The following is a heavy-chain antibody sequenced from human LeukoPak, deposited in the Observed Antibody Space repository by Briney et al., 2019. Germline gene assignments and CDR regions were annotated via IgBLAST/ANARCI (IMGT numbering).Heavy chain of an antibody. CDR3: ARALIVVVPAAVETHFDY. J-gene: IGHJ4*02. V-gene: IGHV4-59*11. CDR2: IYYSGST. CDR1: GGSISSHY. Sequence: SETLSLTCTVSGGSISSHYWSWIRQPPGKGLEWIGYIYYSGSTNYNPSLKSRVTTSVDTSKNQFSLKLSSVTAADTAVYYCARALIVVVPAAVETHFDYWGQGTLVTVSS. D-gene: IGHD2-2*01.